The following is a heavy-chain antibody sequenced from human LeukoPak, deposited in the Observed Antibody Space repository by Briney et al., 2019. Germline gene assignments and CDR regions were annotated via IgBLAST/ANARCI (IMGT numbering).Heavy chain of an antibody. CDR2: VYSGGST. D-gene: IGHD2-15*01. V-gene: IGHV3-66*01. CDR3: ARYYCVGGSCWDYYFDY. J-gene: IGHJ4*02. CDR1: GFTVSSNY. Sequence: GGSLRLSCAASGFTVSSNYVNWVRQAPGKGLKWVSVVYSGGSTFYADSVRGRFTISRDNSRNTLYLQMNSLRAEDTAVYYCARYYCVGGSCWDYYFDYWGQGTLVTVSS.